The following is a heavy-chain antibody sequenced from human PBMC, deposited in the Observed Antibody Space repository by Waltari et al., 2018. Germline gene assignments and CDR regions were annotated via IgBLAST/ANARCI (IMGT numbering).Heavy chain of an antibody. D-gene: IGHD4-17*01. CDR2: INPNSGCT. J-gene: IGHJ4*02. CDR3: ARDLGSDYGNRDY. Sequence: QVHLVQSGAEVQKPGASVKVSCKASGYTFTGYYIQWVRRAPGKGLEWMGRINPNSGCTNYAQKFQGRVTLTRDTSINTAYMELSSLKSDDTAVYYCARDLGSDYGNRDYWGQGTLVTVPS. V-gene: IGHV1-2*02. CDR1: GYTFTGYY.